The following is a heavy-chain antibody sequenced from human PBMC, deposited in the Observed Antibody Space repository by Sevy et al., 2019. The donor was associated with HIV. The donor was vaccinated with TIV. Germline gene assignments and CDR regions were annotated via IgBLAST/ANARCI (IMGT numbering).Heavy chain of an antibody. CDR1: GFTFSSYG. J-gene: IGHJ4*02. D-gene: IGHD2-2*01. CDR2: ISYDGSNK. CDR3: AKGQDIVVVPAAHFDY. Sequence: GESLKISCAASGFTFSSYGMHWVRQAPGKGLEWVAVISYDGSNKYYADSVKGRVTISRDNSKNTLYLQMNSLRAEDTAGYYGAKGQDIVVVPAAHFDYWGQGTLVTVSS. V-gene: IGHV3-30*18.